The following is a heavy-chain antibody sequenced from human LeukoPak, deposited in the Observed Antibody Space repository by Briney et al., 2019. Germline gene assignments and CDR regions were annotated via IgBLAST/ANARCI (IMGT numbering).Heavy chain of an antibody. J-gene: IGHJ4*02. D-gene: IGHD4-23*01. CDR2: IHSNSGGT. CDR3: ARERGGNSGYDY. CDR1: GYTFTGYY. Sequence: GASVKVSCKASGYTFTGYYMHWVRQAPGQGLEWMGWIHSNSGGTSYAQKFQGRVTMTRDTSISTAYMELSRLRSDDTAVYYCARERGGNSGYDYWGQGTLVTVSS. V-gene: IGHV1-2*02.